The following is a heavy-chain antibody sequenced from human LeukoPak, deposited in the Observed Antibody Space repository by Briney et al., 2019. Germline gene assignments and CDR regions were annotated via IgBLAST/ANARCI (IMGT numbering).Heavy chain of an antibody. V-gene: IGHV4-4*07. CDR1: GGSISSYY. J-gene: IGHJ6*03. CDR2: IYTSGST. D-gene: IGHD3-22*01. Sequence: PSETLSLTCTVSGGSISSYYWSWIRQPAGKGLEWIGRIYTSGSTNYNPSLKSRVTMSVDTSKNQFSLKLSSVTAADTAVYYCARAGGYYTYYYYYMDVWGKGTTVTISS. CDR3: ARAGGYYTYYYYYMDV.